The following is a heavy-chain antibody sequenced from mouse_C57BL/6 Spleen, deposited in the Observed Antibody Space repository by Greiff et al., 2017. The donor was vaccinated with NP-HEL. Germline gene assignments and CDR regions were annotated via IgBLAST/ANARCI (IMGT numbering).Heavy chain of an antibody. Sequence: EVKLVESGGGLVKPGGSLKLSCAASGFTFSDYGMHWVRQAPEKGLEWVAYISSGSSTIYYADTVKGRFTISRDNAKNTLFLQMTSLRSEDTAMYYCAREPYGSSYYFDYWGQGTTLTVSS. V-gene: IGHV5-17*01. CDR2: ISSGSSTI. D-gene: IGHD1-1*01. CDR1: GFTFSDYG. J-gene: IGHJ2*01. CDR3: AREPYGSSYYFDY.